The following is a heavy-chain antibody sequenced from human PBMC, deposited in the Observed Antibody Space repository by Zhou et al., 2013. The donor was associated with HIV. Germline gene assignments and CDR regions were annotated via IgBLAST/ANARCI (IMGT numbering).Heavy chain of an antibody. V-gene: IGHV1-69*05. Sequence: QVQLVQSGAEVKKPGSSVKVSCKASGGTFSSYAISWVRQAPGQGLEWMGGIIPIFGTANYAQKFQGRVTITTDESTSTAYMELSSLRSEDTAVYYCAREKEWIVGATKGYTHNWFDPWGQGTLVTVSS. D-gene: IGHD1-26*01. CDR3: AREKEWIVGATKGYTHNWFDP. CDR1: GGTFSSYA. CDR2: IIPIFGTA. J-gene: IGHJ5*02.